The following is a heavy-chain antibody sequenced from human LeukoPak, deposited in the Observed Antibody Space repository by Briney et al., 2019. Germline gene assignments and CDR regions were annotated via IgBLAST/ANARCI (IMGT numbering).Heavy chain of an antibody. J-gene: IGHJ3*02. CDR3: ARVRGGNRGDAFDI. CDR2: ISGSGAGT. V-gene: IGHV3-23*01. CDR1: GSTFSSYA. D-gene: IGHD4-23*01. Sequence: PGGSLRLSCAASGSTFSSYAMSWVRQAPGKGLEWVSAISGSGAGTYYADSVKGRFTISRDNSKNTLYVQMKSLGAEDTALYYCARVRGGNRGDAFDIWGQGTMVTVSS.